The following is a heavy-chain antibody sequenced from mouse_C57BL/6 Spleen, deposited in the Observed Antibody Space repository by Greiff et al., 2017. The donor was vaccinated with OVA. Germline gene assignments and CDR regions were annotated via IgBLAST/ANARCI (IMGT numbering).Heavy chain of an antibody. CDR3: ARERLDYGSRRGFAY. Sequence: QVHVKQSGAELVKPGASVKLSCKASGYTFTSYWMQWVKQRPGQGLEWIGEIDPSDSYTNYNQKFKGKATLTVDTSSSTAYMQLSSLTSEDSAVYYCARERLDYGSRRGFAYWGQGTLVTVSA. D-gene: IGHD1-1*01. CDR1: GYTFTSYW. J-gene: IGHJ3*01. CDR2: IDPSDSYT. V-gene: IGHV1-50*01.